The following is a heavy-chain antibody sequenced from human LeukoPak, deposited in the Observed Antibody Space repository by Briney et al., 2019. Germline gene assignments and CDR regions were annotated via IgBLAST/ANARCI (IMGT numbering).Heavy chain of an antibody. CDR3: AKDRGWLQFDY. CDR2: IKTDGSEK. J-gene: IGHJ4*02. CDR1: GFTFSHHW. D-gene: IGHD5-24*01. Sequence: GGSLRLSCAASGFTFSHHWMDWVRQVPGKGLEWVADIKTDGSEKYHVDSVKGRFTISRDNAKNELYLQMSNLRVEDTGIYYCAKDRGWLQFDYWGQGILVTVSS. V-gene: IGHV3-7*04.